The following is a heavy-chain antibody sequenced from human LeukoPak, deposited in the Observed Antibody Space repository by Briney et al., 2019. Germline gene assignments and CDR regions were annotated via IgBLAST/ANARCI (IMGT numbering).Heavy chain of an antibody. CDR2: IYYSGST. CDR1: GGSISSDRYY. D-gene: IGHD3-22*01. CDR3: ARQDYYDSSGYYSLGGAFDI. J-gene: IGHJ3*02. Sequence: PSETLSLTCTVSGGSISSDRYYWAWIRQPPGKGLEWIASIYYSGSTYYNPSLKSRVTISVDTSKNQFSLKLSSVTAADTAVYYCARQDYYDSSGYYSLGGAFDIWGQGTMVTVSS. V-gene: IGHV4-39*01.